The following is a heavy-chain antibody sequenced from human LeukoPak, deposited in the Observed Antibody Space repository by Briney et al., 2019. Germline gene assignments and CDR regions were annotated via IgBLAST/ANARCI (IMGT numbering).Heavy chain of an antibody. D-gene: IGHD6-19*01. Sequence: SETLSLTCAVYGGSFSGYYWSWIRQPPGKGLEWIGEINHSGSTNYNPSLKSRVTISVDTSKNQFSLKLSSVTAADTAVYYCARSRYSSGWSGTAKGIYIQHWGQGTLVTVSS. CDR1: GGSFSGYY. CDR3: ARSRYSSGWSGTAKGIYIQH. CDR2: INHSGST. J-gene: IGHJ1*01. V-gene: IGHV4-34*01.